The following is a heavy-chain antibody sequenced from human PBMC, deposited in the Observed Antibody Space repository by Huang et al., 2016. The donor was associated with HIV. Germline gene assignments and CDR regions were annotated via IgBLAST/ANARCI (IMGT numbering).Heavy chain of an antibody. D-gene: IGHD2-15*01. Sequence: QVQLVESGAELKKPGASVRVSCKVSGYTVRELSLHWVRQAPEKGLEWMGGLDPEEGETIYAQRLQGRVTMTEDTSTDTAYMELSSLRPEDTAVYYGATSTPDVGAGVLRSAFDIWGQGTMVTVSS. CDR1: GYTVRELS. CDR3: ATSTPDVGAGVLRSAFDI. V-gene: IGHV1-24*01. CDR2: LDPEEGET. J-gene: IGHJ3*02.